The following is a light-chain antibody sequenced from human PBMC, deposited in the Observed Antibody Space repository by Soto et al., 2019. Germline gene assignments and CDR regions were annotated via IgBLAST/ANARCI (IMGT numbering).Light chain of an antibody. J-gene: IGKJ5*01. Sequence: EIVLTQSPATLSLSPGERATLSCRASQSVSSYLAWYQQKPGQAPRLLIYDASSRATGIPDRFSGGGSGTDFTLTISSLQSEDFAVYYCQQYNNWPLFGQGTRLEIK. CDR3: QQYNNWPL. CDR2: DAS. V-gene: IGKV3-11*01. CDR1: QSVSSY.